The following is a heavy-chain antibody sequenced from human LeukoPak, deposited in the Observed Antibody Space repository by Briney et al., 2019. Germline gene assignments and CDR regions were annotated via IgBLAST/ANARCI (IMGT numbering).Heavy chain of an antibody. CDR2: IKSKTDGGTT. D-gene: IGHD3-10*01. V-gene: IGHV3-15*01. Sequence: GGSLRLSCAASGFTFSNAWMSWVRQAPGKGLEWVGRIKSKTDGGTTDYAAPVKGRFTISRDDSKNTLYLQMNSLKTEDTAVYYCTTFLWFGELKLDYWGQGTLVTVSS. CDR3: TTFLWFGELKLDY. CDR1: GFTFSNAW. J-gene: IGHJ4*02.